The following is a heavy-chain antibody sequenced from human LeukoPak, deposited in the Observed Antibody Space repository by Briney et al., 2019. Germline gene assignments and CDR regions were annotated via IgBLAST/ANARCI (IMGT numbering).Heavy chain of an antibody. D-gene: IGHD2-21*01. CDR2: IYPGDSDT. Sequence: GESLKISCKGSGSRFTSYWIGWVRQMPGKGLEWMGIIYPGDSDTRYSPSFQGQVTISADKSISAAYLQWSSLKASDTAMYYCARRYRNLFHEYFDYWGQGTLVTVSS. J-gene: IGHJ4*02. CDR1: GSRFTSYW. V-gene: IGHV5-51*01. CDR3: ARRYRNLFHEYFDY.